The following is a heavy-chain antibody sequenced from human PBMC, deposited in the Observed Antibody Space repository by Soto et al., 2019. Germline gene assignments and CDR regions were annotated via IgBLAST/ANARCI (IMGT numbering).Heavy chain of an antibody. Sequence: QVQLVQSGAELKKPGSSVKVSCEASGGSFTSYSFTWVRQAPGQGLEWMGRIIPIQGKGNYALKFQDRVTITSDRSTRTVYMELTSLRPEDTAVYFCAKSLLFVDHGYMDVWGKGTTVTVSS. V-gene: IGHV1-69*02. CDR1: GGSFTSYS. CDR2: IIPIQGKG. D-gene: IGHD2-21*01. CDR3: AKSLLFVDHGYMDV. J-gene: IGHJ6*03.